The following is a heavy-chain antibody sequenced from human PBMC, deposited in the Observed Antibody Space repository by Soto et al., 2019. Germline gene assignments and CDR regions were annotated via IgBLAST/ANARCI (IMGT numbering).Heavy chain of an antibody. Sequence: QVQLQESGPGLVKPSQTLSLTCTVSGGSVSSGRYSWTWIPQRPGKGLEWIGYIYSSGGTYYSPSLKSRVTISGDTSKHQFSLSLSSVTAADTALYYRATVVSGIALSWGQGTLVTVSS. J-gene: IGHJ4*02. CDR3: ATVVSGIALS. D-gene: IGHD3-16*02. CDR2: IYSSGGT. CDR1: GGSVSSGRYS. V-gene: IGHV4-31*03.